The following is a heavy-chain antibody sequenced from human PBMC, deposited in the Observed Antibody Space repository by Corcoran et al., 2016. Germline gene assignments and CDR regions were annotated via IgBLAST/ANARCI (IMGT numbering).Heavy chain of an antibody. V-gene: IGHV1-18*01. CDR1: GYTFTSYG. Sequence: QVQLVQSGAEVKKPGASVKVSCKASGYTFTSYGISWVRQAPGQGLEWMGWISAYNGNTNYAQKLQGRVTMTTDTSTSTAYMELRSLRSDDTAVYYCARDSRGYYYDSSGYSYFDYWGQGTLVTVSS. CDR2: ISAYNGNT. CDR3: ARDSRGYYYDSSGYSYFDY. D-gene: IGHD3-22*01. J-gene: IGHJ4*02.